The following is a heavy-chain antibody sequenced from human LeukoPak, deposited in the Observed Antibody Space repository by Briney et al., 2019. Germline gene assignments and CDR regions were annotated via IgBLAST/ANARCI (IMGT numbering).Heavy chain of an antibody. Sequence: PSQTLSLTCTVSGGSITSGSFYCNWIRQPAGKGLEWIGRFYTSENTNYNPSLKSRVTISLDTSKNQFSLKLTSVTAADTAVYYCARDDSGVVGFAYWGQGILVTVSS. V-gene: IGHV4-61*02. J-gene: IGHJ4*02. CDR1: GGSITSGSFY. CDR2: FYTSENT. D-gene: IGHD3-3*01. CDR3: ARDDSGVVGFAY.